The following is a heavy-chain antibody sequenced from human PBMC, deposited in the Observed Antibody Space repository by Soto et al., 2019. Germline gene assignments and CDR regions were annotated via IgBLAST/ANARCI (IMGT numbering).Heavy chain of an antibody. CDR1: GGTFSSYA. J-gene: IGHJ3*02. V-gene: IGHV1-69*01. CDR3: ARDPYYYDSSGYYKSDAFDI. D-gene: IGHD3-22*01. Sequence: QVQLVQSGAEVTKPGSSVKVSCKASGGTFSSYAISWVRQAPGQGLEWMGGIIPIFGTANYAQKFQGRVTITADESTSTAYMELSSLRSEDTAVYYCARDPYYYDSSGYYKSDAFDIWGQGTMVTVSS. CDR2: IIPIFGTA.